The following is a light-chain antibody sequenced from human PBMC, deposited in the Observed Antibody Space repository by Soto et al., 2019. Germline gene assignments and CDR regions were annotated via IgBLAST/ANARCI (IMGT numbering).Light chain of an antibody. Sequence: EIVMTQSPATLSVSPGERATLSCRASQSVSSNLAWYQQKPGQAPRLLIYGASTRATGIPARFSGSGSGTEFTVTISSLQSEDFAVYYCQQYNNWPHTFGQGTKLE. CDR1: QSVSSN. J-gene: IGKJ2*01. CDR3: QQYNNWPHT. CDR2: GAS. V-gene: IGKV3-15*01.